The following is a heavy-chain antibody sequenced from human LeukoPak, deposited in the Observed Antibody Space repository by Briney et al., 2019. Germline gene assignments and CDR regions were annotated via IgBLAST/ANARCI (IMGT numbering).Heavy chain of an antibody. Sequence: GGSLRLSCAASGFTFSSYAMSWVRQAPGKGLEWVSAISGSGGSTYYADSVKGRFTISRDNSKNTLYLQMNSLRAEDTAVYYCASGHSGSYYLFDYWGQGTLVTVSS. CDR2: ISGSGGST. J-gene: IGHJ4*02. V-gene: IGHV3-23*01. CDR3: ASGHSGSYYLFDY. D-gene: IGHD1-26*01. CDR1: GFTFSSYA.